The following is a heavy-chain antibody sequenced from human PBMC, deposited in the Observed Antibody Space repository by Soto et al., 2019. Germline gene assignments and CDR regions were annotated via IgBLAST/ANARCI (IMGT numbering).Heavy chain of an antibody. V-gene: IGHV3-30*18. J-gene: IGHJ4*02. CDR2: ISYDGSNK. Sequence: QVQLVESGGGVVQPGRSLRLSCAASGFTFSSYGMHWVRQVPGKGLEWVAVISYDGSNKYYADSVKGRFTISRDNSKNTLYLQMNSLRAEDTAVYYCAKDQEGANFDYWGQGTLVTVSS. D-gene: IGHD1-26*01. CDR3: AKDQEGANFDY. CDR1: GFTFSSYG.